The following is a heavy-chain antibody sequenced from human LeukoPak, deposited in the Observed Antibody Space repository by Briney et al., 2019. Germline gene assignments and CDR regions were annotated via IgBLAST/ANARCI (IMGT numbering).Heavy chain of an antibody. CDR1: GFTFSSDW. V-gene: IGHV3-74*01. D-gene: IGHD6-13*01. J-gene: IGHJ4*02. CDR3: ARGYYSSSRFDS. CDR2: VNSDGSTT. Sequence: GGSLRLSCAASGFTFSSDWMHWVRQAPGKGLVWVSRVNSDGSTTNYADSVKGRFTISRDNAENTLYMRMNNLRPEDTAVYYCARGYYSSSRFDSWGQGTLVTVSS.